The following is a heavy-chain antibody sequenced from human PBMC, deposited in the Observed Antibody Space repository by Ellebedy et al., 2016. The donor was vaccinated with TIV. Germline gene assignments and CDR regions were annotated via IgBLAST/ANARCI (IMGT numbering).Heavy chain of an antibody. CDR2: IRSEAYGGTT. Sequence: PGGSLRLSFAASGFIFRDHYMDWVRPAPGKGLEWIGSIRSEAYGGTTEYAPSVKGRFIISRDDSKNSLHLQMNSLKNEDTAVNYCAREVRREWFDPWGQGTLVTVSS. CDR1: GFIFRDHY. D-gene: IGHD1-26*01. CDR3: AREVRREWFDP. J-gene: IGHJ5*02. V-gene: IGHV3-72*01.